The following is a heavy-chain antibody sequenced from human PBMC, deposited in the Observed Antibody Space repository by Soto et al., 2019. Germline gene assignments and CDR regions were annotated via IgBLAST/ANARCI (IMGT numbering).Heavy chain of an antibody. J-gene: IGHJ4*02. CDR2: INPNSGGA. CDR3: ARDYYDSSGYPLNFDY. CDR1: GYTFTGYY. D-gene: IGHD3-22*01. Sequence: ASVKVSCKASGYTFTGYYMHWVRQAPGQGLEWMGWINPNSGGANYAQKFQGRVTMTRDTSISTAYVELSRLRSDDTAVYYCARDYYDSSGYPLNFDYWGQGTLVTVYS. V-gene: IGHV1-2*02.